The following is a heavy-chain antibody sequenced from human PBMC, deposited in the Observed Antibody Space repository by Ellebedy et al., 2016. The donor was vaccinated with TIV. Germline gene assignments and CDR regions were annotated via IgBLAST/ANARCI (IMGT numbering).Heavy chain of an antibody. CDR1: GGTFSSYA. D-gene: IGHD3-10*01. V-gene: IGHV1-69*04. J-gene: IGHJ6*02. Sequence: AASVKVSCKASGGTFSSYAISWVRQAPGQGLEWMGRIIPILGIANYAQKFQGRVTITADKSTSTAYMELSSLRSEDTAVYYCARDVDGSGSYRPVHRVNGMDVWGQGTTVTVSS. CDR2: IIPILGIA. CDR3: ARDVDGSGSYRPVHRVNGMDV.